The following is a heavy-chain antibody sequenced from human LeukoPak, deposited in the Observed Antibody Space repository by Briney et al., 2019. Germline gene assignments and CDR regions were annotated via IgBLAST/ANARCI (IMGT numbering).Heavy chain of an antibody. CDR3: ARDVPADYYDSSGYSLDY. J-gene: IGHJ4*02. CDR1: GFTFSSYS. D-gene: IGHD3-22*01. V-gene: IGHV3-21*01. CDR2: ISSSSSYI. Sequence: GGSLRLSCAASGFTFSSYSMNWVRQAPGKGLEWVSSISSSSSYIYYADSVKGRFTISRDNAKNSLYLQMNSLRAEDTAVYYCARDVPADYYDSSGYSLDYWGQGTLATVSS.